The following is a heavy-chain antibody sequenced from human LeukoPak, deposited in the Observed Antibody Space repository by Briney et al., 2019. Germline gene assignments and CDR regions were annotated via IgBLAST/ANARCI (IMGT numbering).Heavy chain of an antibody. Sequence: ASVKVSCKAPGGTFSSYAISWVRQAPGQGLEWMGGIIPILGTANYAQKFQGRVTITADESTSTAYMELSSLRSEDTAVYYCARATYYYDSRGYYPSDYWGQGTLVTVSS. CDR1: GGTFSSYA. V-gene: IGHV1-69*13. D-gene: IGHD3-22*01. CDR3: ARATYYYDSRGYYPSDY. CDR2: IIPILGTA. J-gene: IGHJ4*02.